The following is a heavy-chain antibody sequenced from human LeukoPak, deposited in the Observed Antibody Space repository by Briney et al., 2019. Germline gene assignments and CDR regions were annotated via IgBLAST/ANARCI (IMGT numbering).Heavy chain of an antibody. CDR3: ARQSVITLPFFDY. D-gene: IGHD3-22*01. Sequence: GESLKISCKGSGYRFSTYWIGWVRQMPGKGLEWMGIIYPGDSDTRYSPSFQGQVTISADKSISTAYLQWSSLKASDTAMYYCARQSVITLPFFDYWGQGTLVTVSS. CDR1: GYRFSTYW. CDR2: IYPGDSDT. V-gene: IGHV5-51*01. J-gene: IGHJ4*02.